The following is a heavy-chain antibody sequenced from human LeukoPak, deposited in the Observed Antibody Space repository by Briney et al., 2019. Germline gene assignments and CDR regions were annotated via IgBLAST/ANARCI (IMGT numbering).Heavy chain of an antibody. D-gene: IGHD3-10*01. CDR1: GGSISSGDYY. V-gene: IGHV4-30-4*01. CDR3: ARAPDDYYGSSYYFDY. Sequence: SETLSLTCTVSGGSISSGDYYWSWIRQPPGKGLEWIGYIYYSGSTYYNPSLKSRVTISVDTSKNQFSLKLSSVPAADTAVYYCARAPDDYYGSSYYFDYWGQATLLTDSS. J-gene: IGHJ4*02. CDR2: IYYSGST.